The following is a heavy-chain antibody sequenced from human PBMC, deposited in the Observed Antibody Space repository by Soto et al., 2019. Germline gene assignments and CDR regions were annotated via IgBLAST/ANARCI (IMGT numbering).Heavy chain of an antibody. D-gene: IGHD6-13*01. CDR2: TYYRSKWYN. CDR3: ARDLHFGYSSGWYWFDP. J-gene: IGHJ5*02. CDR1: GDSVSSNSAA. V-gene: IGHV6-1*01. Sequence: SQTLSLTCAISGDSVSSNSAAWYWIMHSPSRFLEWLGRTYYRSKWYNDYAVSVKSRITINPDTSKNQFSLQLNSVTPEDTAVYYCARDLHFGYSSGWYWFDPWGQGTLVTVSS.